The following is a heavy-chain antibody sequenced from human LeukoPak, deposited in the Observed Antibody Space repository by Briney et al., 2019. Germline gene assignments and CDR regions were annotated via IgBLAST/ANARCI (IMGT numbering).Heavy chain of an antibody. Sequence: SETLSLTCAVYGGSFSGYYWSWIRQPPGKGLEWIGEINHSGSTNYNPSLKSRVTISVDTSKNQFSLKLSPVTAADTAVYYCARGGGLVRYYFDYWGQGTLVTVSS. CDR1: GGSFSGYY. CDR2: INHSGST. J-gene: IGHJ4*02. V-gene: IGHV4-34*01. D-gene: IGHD6-19*01. CDR3: ARGGGLVRYYFDY.